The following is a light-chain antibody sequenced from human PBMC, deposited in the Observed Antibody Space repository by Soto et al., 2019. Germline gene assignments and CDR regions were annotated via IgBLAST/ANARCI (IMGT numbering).Light chain of an antibody. J-gene: IGLJ1*01. V-gene: IGLV2-23*01. CDR3: CSYADSSIYV. CDR2: EDS. Sequence: QSALTQPASVSGSPGQSITISCTGTSSDVGSYNLVSWYQQHPGKAPKLIIYEDSKRPSGVSNRFSGSKSGNTASLTISGLQTEDEADYYCCSYADSSIYVFGTGTKVTVL. CDR1: SSDVGSYNL.